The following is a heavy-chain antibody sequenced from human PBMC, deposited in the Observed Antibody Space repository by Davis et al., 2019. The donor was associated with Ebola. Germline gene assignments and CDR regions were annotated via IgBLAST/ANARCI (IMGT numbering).Heavy chain of an antibody. CDR2: ISAYNGNT. CDR3: ARDYLAAADY. Sequence: ASVKVSCKASGYTFTSYAMHWVRQAPGQGLEWMGWISAYNGNTNYAQKLQGRVTMTTDTSTSTAYMELRSLRSDDTAVYSWARDYLAAADYWGQGTLVTVSS. CDR1: GYTFTSYA. V-gene: IGHV1-18*01. J-gene: IGHJ4*02. D-gene: IGHD6-13*01.